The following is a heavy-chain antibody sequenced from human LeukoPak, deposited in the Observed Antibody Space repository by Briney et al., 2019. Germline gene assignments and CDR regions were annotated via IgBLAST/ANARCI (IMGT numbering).Heavy chain of an antibody. V-gene: IGHV1-2*02. CDR2: INPNSDDT. Sequence: GASVKVSCKASGYTFTGRYMHWVRQAPGQGLEWMGWINPNSDDTNYAQKFQGRVIMTRDTSISTAYMELSRLRFDDTAVYYCARAGDIAARSAPLDYWGQGTLVTVSS. CDR3: ARAGDIAARSAPLDY. J-gene: IGHJ4*02. D-gene: IGHD6-13*01. CDR1: GYTFTGRY.